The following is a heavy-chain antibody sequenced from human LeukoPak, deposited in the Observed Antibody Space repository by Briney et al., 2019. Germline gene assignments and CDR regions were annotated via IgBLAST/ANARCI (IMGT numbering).Heavy chain of an antibody. Sequence: ASVKVSCKASGYTFTSYDINWVRQATGQGLEWMGWMNPNSGNTGYAQKFQGRVTITRNTSISTAYMELSSLRSEDTAVYYCARVSLEDIVVVPAASLDYWGQGTLVTVSS. CDR2: MNPNSGNT. V-gene: IGHV1-8*03. J-gene: IGHJ4*02. CDR1: GYTFTSYD. D-gene: IGHD2-2*01. CDR3: ARVSLEDIVVVPAASLDY.